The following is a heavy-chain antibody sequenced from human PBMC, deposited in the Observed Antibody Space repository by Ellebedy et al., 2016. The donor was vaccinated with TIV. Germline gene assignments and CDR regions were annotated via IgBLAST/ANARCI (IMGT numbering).Heavy chain of an antibody. CDR2: INPNSGGT. CDR3: ARVLRATSGMDV. Sequence: ASVKVSCKASGYTFTGYYMHWVRQAPGQGLEWMGWINPNSGGTNYAQKFQGRVTMTRDTSVNTAYMELSRLQSDDTAVYYCARVLRATSGMDVWGQGTTVTVS. J-gene: IGHJ6*02. V-gene: IGHV1-2*02. D-gene: IGHD4/OR15-4a*01. CDR1: GYTFTGYY.